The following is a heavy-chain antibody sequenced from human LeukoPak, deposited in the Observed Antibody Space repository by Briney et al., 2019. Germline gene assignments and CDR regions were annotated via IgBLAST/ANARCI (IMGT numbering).Heavy chain of an antibody. D-gene: IGHD3-10*01. CDR3: ARVGVPGGFDY. Sequence: PSETLSLTCTVSGDSITSGGYYWSWIRQRPGKGLEWIGYIYKTGSTYYNPSLKSRVTMSVDTSRNQFSLKLNSVTAADTAVYYCARVGVPGGFDYWGQGTLVIVSS. CDR2: IYKTGST. V-gene: IGHV4-31*03. J-gene: IGHJ4*02. CDR1: GDSITSGGYY.